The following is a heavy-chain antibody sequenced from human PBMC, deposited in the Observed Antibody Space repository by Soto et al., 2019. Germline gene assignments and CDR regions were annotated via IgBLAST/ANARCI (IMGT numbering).Heavy chain of an antibody. D-gene: IGHD2-2*01. V-gene: IGHV1-69*02. J-gene: IGHJ6*03. CDR1: GYAFTTYY. Sequence: SVKVSCKASGYAFTTYYIHWVRQDPGQGLEWMGRIIPILGIANYAQKFQGRVTITADKSTSTAYMELSSLRSEDTAVYYCARLLYCSSTSCLPSYYYYIDVWGKGTTVTVSS. CDR3: ARLLYCSSTSCLPSYYYYIDV. CDR2: IIPILGIA.